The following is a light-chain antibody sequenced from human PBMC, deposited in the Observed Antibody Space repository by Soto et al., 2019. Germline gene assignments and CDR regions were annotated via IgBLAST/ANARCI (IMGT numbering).Light chain of an antibody. Sequence: NFMLTQPHSVSESPGKTVIISCTRSSGSIASNYVQWYQQRPGSAPSIVIYEDNQRPSGVPGRFSGSIDRSSNSASLTISGLKAEDEADYYCHSYESNNVIFGGGTKVTVL. CDR2: EDN. J-gene: IGLJ2*01. CDR1: SGSIASNY. V-gene: IGLV6-57*03. CDR3: HSYESNNVI.